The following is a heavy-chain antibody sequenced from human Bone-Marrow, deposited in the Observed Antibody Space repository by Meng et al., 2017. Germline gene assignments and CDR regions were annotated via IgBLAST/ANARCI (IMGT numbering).Heavy chain of an antibody. CDR1: GDSVPSNSAS. J-gene: IGHJ5*02. CDR3: ARDGGGSGWYVSWFDP. D-gene: IGHD6-19*01. V-gene: IGHV6-1*01. Sequence: QLHLQQSGPGLVKPSQTLSLTFPSSGDSVPSNSASWNWIRQSPSRGLEWLGRTYYRSKWYNDYAVSVKSRITINPDTSKNQFSLQLNSVTPEDTAVYYCARDGGGSGWYVSWFDPWGQGTLVTVSS. CDR2: TYYRSKWYN.